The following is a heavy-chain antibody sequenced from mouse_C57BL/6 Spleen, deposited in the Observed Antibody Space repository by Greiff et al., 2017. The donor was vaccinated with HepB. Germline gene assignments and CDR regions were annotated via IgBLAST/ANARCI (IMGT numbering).Heavy chain of an antibody. V-gene: IGHV1-78*01. Sequence: VQLQQSDAELVKPGASVKISCKVSGYTFTDHTIHWMKQRPEQGLEWIGYIYPRDGSTKYNEKFKGKATLTADKSSSTAYMQLNSLTSEDSAVYFCARGEGNYYGSSPAWFAYWGQGTLVTVSA. CDR3: ARGEGNYYGSSPAWFAY. J-gene: IGHJ3*01. D-gene: IGHD1-1*01. CDR1: GYTFTDHT. CDR2: IYPRDGST.